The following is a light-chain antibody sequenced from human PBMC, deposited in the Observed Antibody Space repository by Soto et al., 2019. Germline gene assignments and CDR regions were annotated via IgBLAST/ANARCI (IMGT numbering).Light chain of an antibody. CDR2: GAS. J-gene: IGKJ3*01. CDR3: LQKYFYPFT. V-gene: IGKV1-9*01. CDR1: PAIASF. Sequence: IQLTQSPSSLSASVGDRVTITCRASPAIASFLAWYQQKPGTAPKLLIYGASTLQSGVPSRFSGSRSGTDYTLTISSLQPEDFATYYCLQKYFYPFTFGPGTKVDIK.